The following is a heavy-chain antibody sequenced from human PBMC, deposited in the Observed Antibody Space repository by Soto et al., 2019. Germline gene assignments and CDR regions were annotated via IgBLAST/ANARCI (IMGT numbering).Heavy chain of an antibody. Sequence: QVQLVQSGAEVKEPGASVKVSCKASGYTFVSYGISWVRQAPGQGLEWMGWISPYNGNTNYAQKFQGRVTMTTDTSTSTVYMELRGLSSDDTAVNYCSRDAQKWLVAAFDIWGQGTMVTVSS. J-gene: IGHJ3*02. V-gene: IGHV1-18*01. CDR1: GYTFVSYG. CDR3: SRDAQKWLVAAFDI. CDR2: ISPYNGNT. D-gene: IGHD6-19*01.